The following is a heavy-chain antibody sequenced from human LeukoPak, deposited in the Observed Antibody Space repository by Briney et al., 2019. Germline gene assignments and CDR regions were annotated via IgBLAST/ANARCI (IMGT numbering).Heavy chain of an antibody. J-gene: IGHJ3*02. V-gene: IGHV4-61*02. Sequence: SETLSLTCIVSGGSLSSGYALWPWIRRAGGRGRWWFGRIYFKGSANLSSARERRVNISADTSKNQFSLTLRSVTAADTAVYYCARVGYNSRWRRGRGALDIWGQGTTVTVSS. CDR2: IYFKGSA. CDR1: GGSLSSGYAL. CDR3: ARVGYNSRWRRGRGALDI. D-gene: IGHD6-13*01.